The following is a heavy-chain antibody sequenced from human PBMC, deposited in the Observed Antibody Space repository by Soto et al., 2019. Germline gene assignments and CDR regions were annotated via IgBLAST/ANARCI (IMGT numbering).Heavy chain of an antibody. J-gene: IGHJ4*02. CDR3: ARGVWFGEFRFDY. CDR2: IIPIFGTA. D-gene: IGHD3-10*01. Sequence: GASVKVSCKASGGTFSSYAISWVRQAPGQGLEWMGGIIPIFGTANYAQKFQGRVTITADESTSTAYMELSSLRSEDTAVYYCARGVWFGEFRFDYWGQGTLVTVSS. V-gene: IGHV1-69*13. CDR1: GGTFSSYA.